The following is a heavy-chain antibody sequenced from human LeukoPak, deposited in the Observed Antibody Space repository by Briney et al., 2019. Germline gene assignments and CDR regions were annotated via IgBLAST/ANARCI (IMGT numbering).Heavy chain of an antibody. CDR1: GFTVSSNY. J-gene: IGHJ4*02. D-gene: IGHD3-10*01. CDR2: IYSGGST. V-gene: IGHV3-66*01. Sequence: GGSLRLSCAAPGFTVSSNYMSWVRQAPGKGLEWVSVIYSGGSTYYADSVKGRFTISRDNSKNTLYLQMNSLRAEDTAVYYCARDAGVEYYFDYWGQGTLVTVSS. CDR3: ARDAGVEYYFDY.